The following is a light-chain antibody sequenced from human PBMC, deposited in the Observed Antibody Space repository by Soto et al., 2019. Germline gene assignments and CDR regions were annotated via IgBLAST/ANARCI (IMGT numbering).Light chain of an antibody. CDR2: DAS. CDR1: QDISNY. CDR3: QQYDNLHGT. V-gene: IGKV1-33*01. Sequence: DIQMTQSPSSLSASLGDRVTITCQPSQDISNYLNWYQQKPGKAPKLLIYDASNLETGVPSRFSGSGSGTDFTFTVSSLQPEDIATYYCQQYDNLHGTFGQGTKVDIK. J-gene: IGKJ1*01.